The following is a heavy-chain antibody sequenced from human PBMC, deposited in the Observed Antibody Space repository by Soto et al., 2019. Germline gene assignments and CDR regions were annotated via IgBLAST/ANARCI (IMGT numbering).Heavy chain of an antibody. CDR3: ATDRITIFGVAHFDAFDI. J-gene: IGHJ3*02. V-gene: IGHV1-24*01. CDR2: FDPEDGET. CDR1: GYTLTELS. Sequence: ASVKVSCKVSGYTLTELSMHWVRQAPGKGLEWMGGFDPEDGETIYAQKFQGRVTMTEDTSTDTAYMELSSLRSEDTAVYYCATDRITIFGVAHFDAFDIWGQGTMVTVSS. D-gene: IGHD3-3*01.